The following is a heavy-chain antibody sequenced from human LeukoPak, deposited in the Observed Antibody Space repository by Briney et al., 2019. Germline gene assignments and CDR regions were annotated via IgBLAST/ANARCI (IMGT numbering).Heavy chain of an antibody. Sequence: GASVKVSCKASGYTFTGYYMRWVRQAPGQGLEWMGWINPNSGGTNYAQKFQGRVTMTRDTSISTAYMELSRLRSDDTAVYYCAREKIVGVNNWFDPWGQGTLVTVSS. D-gene: IGHD1-26*01. CDR3: AREKIVGVNNWFDP. CDR2: INPNSGGT. J-gene: IGHJ5*02. V-gene: IGHV1-2*02. CDR1: GYTFTGYY.